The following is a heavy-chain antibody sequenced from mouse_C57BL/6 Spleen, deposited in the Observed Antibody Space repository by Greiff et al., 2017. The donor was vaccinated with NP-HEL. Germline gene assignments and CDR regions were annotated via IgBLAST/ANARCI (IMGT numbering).Heavy chain of an antibody. CDR1: GFSLTSYG. CDR3: ASSYDYARFAY. V-gene: IGHV2-6*01. Sequence: VKLMESGPGLVAPSQSLSITCTVSGFSLTSYGVDWVRQSPGKGLEWLGVIWGVGSTNYNSALKSRLSISKDNSKSQVFLKMNSLQTDDTAMYYCASSYDYARFAYWGQGTLVTVSA. CDR2: IWGVGST. J-gene: IGHJ3*01. D-gene: IGHD2-4*01.